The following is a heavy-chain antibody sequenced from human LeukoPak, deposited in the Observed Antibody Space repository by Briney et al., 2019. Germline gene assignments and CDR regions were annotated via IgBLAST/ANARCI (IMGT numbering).Heavy chain of an antibody. D-gene: IGHD5-18*01. CDR3: ARGPGQLWSFDY. CDR2: ISYDGSNK. V-gene: IGHV3-30-3*01. CDR1: GFTFSSYA. Sequence: GGSLRLSCAASGFTFSSYAMHWVRQAPGKGLEWVAVISYDGSNKYYADSVKGRFTISRDNSKNTLYLQMNSLRAEDTAVYYCARGPGQLWSFDYWGQGTLVTVSS. J-gene: IGHJ4*02.